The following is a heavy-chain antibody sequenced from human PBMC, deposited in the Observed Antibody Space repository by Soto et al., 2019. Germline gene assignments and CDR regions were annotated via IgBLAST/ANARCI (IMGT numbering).Heavy chain of an antibody. J-gene: IGHJ4*02. V-gene: IGHV1-18*01. D-gene: IGHD3-10*01. Sequence: ASVKVSCKASGYTFTSYGISWVRQAPGQGLEWMGWISAYNGNTNYAQKLQGRVTMTTDTSTSTAYMELRSLRSDDTAVYYCARDRYYYGSGSYYKPFDYWGQGTLVT. CDR1: GYTFTSYG. CDR3: ARDRYYYGSGSYYKPFDY. CDR2: ISAYNGNT.